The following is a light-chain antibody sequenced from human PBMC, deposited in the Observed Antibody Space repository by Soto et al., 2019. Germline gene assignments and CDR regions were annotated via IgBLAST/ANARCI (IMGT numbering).Light chain of an antibody. Sequence: QSALTQPRSVSGSPGQSLTISCTGTSSDVGSYNYVSWYQQHPGKAPKLMIYDVNKRPSGVPDRFSGSKSGNTASLTISGLQAEDEADYYCCSYAGSYTKVFGGGTKLTVL. CDR1: SSDVGSYNY. CDR2: DVN. J-gene: IGLJ3*02. CDR3: CSYAGSYTKV. V-gene: IGLV2-11*01.